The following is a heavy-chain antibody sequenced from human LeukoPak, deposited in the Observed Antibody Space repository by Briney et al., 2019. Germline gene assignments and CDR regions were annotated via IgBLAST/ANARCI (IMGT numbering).Heavy chain of an antibody. CDR1: GGTFSSYA. CDR3: ARNKDIVVVPAATDWFDP. Sequence: ASVKVSCKASGGTFSSYAISWVRQAPGQGLEWMGGIIPIFGTANYAQKFQGRVTITADESTSTAYMELSSLRSEDTAVYYCARNKDIVVVPAATDWFDPWGQGTLVTVSS. D-gene: IGHD2-2*01. CDR2: IIPIFGTA. J-gene: IGHJ5*02. V-gene: IGHV1-69*13.